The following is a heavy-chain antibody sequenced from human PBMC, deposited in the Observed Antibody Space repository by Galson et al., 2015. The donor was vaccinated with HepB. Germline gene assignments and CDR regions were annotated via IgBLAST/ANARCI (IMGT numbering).Heavy chain of an antibody. CDR1: GFTFSDYS. J-gene: IGHJ4*02. D-gene: IGHD3-22*01. Sequence: SLRLSCATSGFTFSDYSMSWVRQAPGKGLKWVSDINRSGGTTNYADSVKGWFTISRDNSKNTLYLQMNNLRADDTALYYCATRRRGDYYDSSAYTDWGQGTLVTVSS. V-gene: IGHV3-23*05. CDR3: ATRRRGDYYDSSAYTD. CDR2: INRSGGTT.